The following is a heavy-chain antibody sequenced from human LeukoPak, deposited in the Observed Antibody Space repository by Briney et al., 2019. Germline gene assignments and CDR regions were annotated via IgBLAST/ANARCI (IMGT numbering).Heavy chain of an antibody. D-gene: IGHD5-24*01. CDR3: ARGGLQRWLQFYFDY. V-gene: IGHV3-7*04. Sequence: GGSLRLSCAASGFTFSSYWMSWVRQAPGKGLEWVANIKQDGSEKYYVDSVKGRFTISRDNAKNSLYLQMNSLRAEDTAVYYCARGGLQRWLQFYFDYWGQGTLVTVSS. J-gene: IGHJ4*02. CDR2: IKQDGSEK. CDR1: GFTFSSYW.